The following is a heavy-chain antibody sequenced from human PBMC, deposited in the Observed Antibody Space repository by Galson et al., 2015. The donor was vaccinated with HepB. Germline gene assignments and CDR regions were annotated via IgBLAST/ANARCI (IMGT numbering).Heavy chain of an antibody. CDR2: IDSTSSYT. Sequence: SLRLSCAASEFSFSTYHMNWVRQAPGKGLEWVSYIDSTSSYTYYADSVKGRFTISRDNAKNTLYLQMNSLRAGDTAVFYCARSSGSNYFYGMDVWGQGTTVTVSS. J-gene: IGHJ6*02. CDR3: ARSSGSNYFYGMDV. V-gene: IGHV3-21*06. CDR1: EFSFSTYH. D-gene: IGHD5-12*01.